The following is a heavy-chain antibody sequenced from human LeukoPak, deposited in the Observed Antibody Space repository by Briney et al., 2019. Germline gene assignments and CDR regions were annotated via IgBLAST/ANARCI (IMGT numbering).Heavy chain of an antibody. CDR2: IYSGGST. CDR1: GFTVSSNY. CDR3: AKEKGIYCSGGSCYYFDY. Sequence: PGGSLRLSCAASGFTVSSNYMSWVRQAPGKGLEWVSVIYSGGSTYYADSVKGRFTISRDNSKYTLYLQMNSLRAEDTAVYYCAKEKGIYCSGGSCYYFDYWGQGTLVTVSS. V-gene: IGHV3-66*01. J-gene: IGHJ4*02. D-gene: IGHD2-15*01.